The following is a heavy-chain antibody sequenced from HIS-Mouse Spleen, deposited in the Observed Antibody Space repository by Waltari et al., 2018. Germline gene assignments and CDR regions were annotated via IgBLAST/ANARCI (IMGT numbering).Heavy chain of an antibody. CDR2: IYYSGST. CDR3: AREIPYSSSWYDWYFDL. D-gene: IGHD6-13*01. Sequence: QLQLQESGPGLVKPSETLSLTCPVSGGSIRRRSSSWGWIRQPPGKGLEWIGSIYYSGSTYYNPSLKSRVTISVDTSKNQFSLKLSSVTAADTAVYYCAREIPYSSSWYDWYFDLWGRGTLVTVSS. J-gene: IGHJ2*01. CDR1: GGSIRRRSSS. V-gene: IGHV4-39*07.